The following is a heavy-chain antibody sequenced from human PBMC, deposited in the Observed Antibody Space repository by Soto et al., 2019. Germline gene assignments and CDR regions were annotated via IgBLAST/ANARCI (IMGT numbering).Heavy chain of an antibody. D-gene: IGHD2-8*02. V-gene: IGHV1-3*05. CDR1: RYTFTSSA. CDR2: INAGNGNT. CDR3: ARGDWWLFDY. Sequence: QVQLVQSGAEEKKPGASVKVSCKASRYTFTSSAILWVRQARGQRLEWMGWINAGNGNTKYSQKFQGRVTITRDTSASTAYMELSTLKSEDTAVYYCARGDWWLFDYWGQGTLVTVSS. J-gene: IGHJ4*02.